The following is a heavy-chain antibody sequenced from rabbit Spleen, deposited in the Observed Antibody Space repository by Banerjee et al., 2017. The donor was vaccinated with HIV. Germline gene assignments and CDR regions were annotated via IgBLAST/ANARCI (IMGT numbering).Heavy chain of an antibody. D-gene: IGHD8-1*01. CDR1: GFDFSSSDY. CDR2: IAGGSSAFT. Sequence: QSLEESGGDLVKPGVSLTLTCTASGFDFSSSDYMCWVRQAPGKGLEWISCIAGGSSAFTYSATWAKGRFTISKTSSTTVTLQMTSLTVADTATYFCARDTGSSFSSYGMDLWGQGTLVTVS. V-gene: IGHV1S40*01. J-gene: IGHJ6*01. CDR3: ARDTGSSFSSYGMDL.